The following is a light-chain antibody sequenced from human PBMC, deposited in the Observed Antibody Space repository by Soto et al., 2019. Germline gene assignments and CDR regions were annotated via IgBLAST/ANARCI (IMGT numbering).Light chain of an antibody. CDR3: QQYGSSHLT. J-gene: IGKJ4*01. CDR1: QSVSSNS. CDR2: GAS. V-gene: IGKV3-20*01. Sequence: EIVLTQSPGTLSLSPGEGDTLSCRASQSVSSNSLAWYQQKPGQAPRLLIYGASTRATGIPDRFSGSGSGTDFSLTINRLETEDFAVYYCQQYGSSHLTFGGGTKVEIK.